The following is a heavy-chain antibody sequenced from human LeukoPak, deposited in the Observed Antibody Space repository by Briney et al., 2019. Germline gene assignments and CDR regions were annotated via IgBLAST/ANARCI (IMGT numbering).Heavy chain of an antibody. V-gene: IGHV5-51*01. Sequence: GESLKISCKGSGYSFSTYWIGWVRQMPGKGLEWMGIIYPADSDTRYSPSFQGQVTISAVKSISTAYLQWDTLRASDTAMYYCASAQYSSGSVYYFDYWGQGTLVTVSS. CDR1: GYSFSTYW. J-gene: IGHJ4*02. CDR2: IYPADSDT. CDR3: ASAQYSSGSVYYFDY. D-gene: IGHD6-19*01.